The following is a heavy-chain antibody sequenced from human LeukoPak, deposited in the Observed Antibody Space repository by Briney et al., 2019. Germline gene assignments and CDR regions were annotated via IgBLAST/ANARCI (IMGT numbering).Heavy chain of an antibody. J-gene: IGHJ4*02. CDR3: ASLVTIFGVVIIPERFDY. CDR2: IYHSGST. Sequence: SETLSLTCAVYGGSFSGYYWGWIRQPPGKGLEWIGSIYHSGSTYYNPSLKSRVTISVDTSKNQFSLKLSSVTAADTAVYYCASLVTIFGVVIIPERFDYWGQGTLVTVSS. V-gene: IGHV4-38-2*01. D-gene: IGHD3-3*01. CDR1: GGSFSGYY.